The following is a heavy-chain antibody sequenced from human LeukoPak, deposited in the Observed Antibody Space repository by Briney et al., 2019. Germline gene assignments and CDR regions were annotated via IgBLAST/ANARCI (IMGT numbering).Heavy chain of an antibody. D-gene: IGHD3-10*01. CDR3: ARDVKGRRYYYMDV. J-gene: IGHJ6*03. V-gene: IGHV3-21*01. CDR2: ISGSSTYI. Sequence: GETLRLSCAASGFTFSDYSMNWVRQAPGKGLEWVSSISGSSTYIYYSDSLKGRFTISKDNAKNSLYLQMNSLRVEDTAVYYCARDVKGRRYYYMDVWGKGTTVTVSS. CDR1: GFTFSDYS.